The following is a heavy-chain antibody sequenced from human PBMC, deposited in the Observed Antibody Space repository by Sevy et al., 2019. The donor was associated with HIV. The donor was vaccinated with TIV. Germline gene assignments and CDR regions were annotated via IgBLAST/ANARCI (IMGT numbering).Heavy chain of an antibody. CDR3: AKATGYSSGWGIDY. Sequence: LSLTCAASGFTFDDYTMHWVRQAPGKGLEWVSLISWDGGSTYYADSVKGRFTISRDNSKNSLYLQMNSLRTEDTALYYCAKATGYSSGWGIDYWGQGTLVTVSS. CDR2: ISWDGGST. CDR1: GFTFDDYT. V-gene: IGHV3-43*01. J-gene: IGHJ4*02. D-gene: IGHD6-19*01.